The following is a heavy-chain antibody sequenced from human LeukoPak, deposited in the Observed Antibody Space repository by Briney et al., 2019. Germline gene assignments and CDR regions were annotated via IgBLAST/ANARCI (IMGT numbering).Heavy chain of an antibody. V-gene: IGHV3-7*03. J-gene: IGHJ3*02. CDR2: IKQDGSEK. CDR1: GFTFSSYW. Sequence: GGSLRLSCAASGFTFSSYWMSWVRQAPGKGLEWVANIKQDGSEKYYVDSVKGRFTISRDNAKNSLYLQMNSLRAEDTALYYCAKDVRPGYCSGGSCGAFDIWGQGTMVTVSS. CDR3: AKDVRPGYCSGGSCGAFDI. D-gene: IGHD2-15*01.